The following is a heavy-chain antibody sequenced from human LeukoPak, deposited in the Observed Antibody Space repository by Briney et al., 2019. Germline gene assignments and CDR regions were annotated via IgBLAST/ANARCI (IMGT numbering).Heavy chain of an antibody. J-gene: IGHJ4*02. V-gene: IGHV3-7*01. CDR3: ARGIYDSGSYPPYY. D-gene: IGHD3-10*01. CDR2: IKQDGSEK. CDR1: GFTFSSYW. Sequence: GGSLRLSCAASGFTFSSYWMSWVRQAPGKGLEWVANIKQDGSEKNYVDHVKGRLTISRDNAKSPLYLQMNSLRAEDTAGYYCARGIYDSGSYPPYYWGQGTLVTVSS.